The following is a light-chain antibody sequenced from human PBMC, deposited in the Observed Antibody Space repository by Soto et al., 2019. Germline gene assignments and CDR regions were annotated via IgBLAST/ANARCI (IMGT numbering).Light chain of an antibody. J-gene: IGKJ4*01. CDR2: DAS. CDR3: QQRSNWPPS. V-gene: IGKV3-11*01. Sequence: ETVLTQSPPTLSLSPGEGATLSCRASQSVSKYLAWYQQKPGQAPRLLIYDASTRATGIPARFSGSGSGTDFTLTICSLEPEDFAVYSCQQRSNWPPSFGGGTKVEIK. CDR1: QSVSKY.